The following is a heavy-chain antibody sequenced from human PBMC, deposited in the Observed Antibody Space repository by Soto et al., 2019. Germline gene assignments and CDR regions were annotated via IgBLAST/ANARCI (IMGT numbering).Heavy chain of an antibody. Sequence: PGGSLRLSCAASGFTFSSYGMHWVRQAPGKGLEWVAVISYDGSNKYYADSVKGRFTISRDNSKNTLYLQMNSLRAEDTAVYYCAKDLLVATITNLFDPWGQGTLVTVSS. J-gene: IGHJ5*02. CDR2: ISYDGSNK. CDR3: AKDLLVATITNLFDP. D-gene: IGHD5-12*01. V-gene: IGHV3-30*18. CDR1: GFTFSSYG.